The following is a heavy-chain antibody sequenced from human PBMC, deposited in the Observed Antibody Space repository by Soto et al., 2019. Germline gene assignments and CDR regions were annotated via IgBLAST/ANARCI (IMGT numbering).Heavy chain of an antibody. Sequence: GGSLRLSCAASGFTFSSYAMSWVRQAPGKGLEWVSAISGSGGSTYYADSVKGRFTISRDNSKNTLYLQMNSLRAEDTAVYYCAKGSRGGYYYGSGSRDNYYCGMDVWGQGTTVTVSS. D-gene: IGHD3-10*01. CDR2: ISGSGGST. J-gene: IGHJ6*02. CDR3: AKGSRGGYYYGSGSRDNYYCGMDV. CDR1: GFTFSSYA. V-gene: IGHV3-23*01.